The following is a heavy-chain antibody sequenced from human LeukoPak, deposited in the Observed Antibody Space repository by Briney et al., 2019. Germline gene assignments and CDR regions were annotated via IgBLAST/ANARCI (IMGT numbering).Heavy chain of an antibody. Sequence: SQTLSLTCTVSGGSISSGDYYWSWIRQPPGKGLEWIGYIYYSGSTYYNPSLKSRVTISVDTSKNQFSLKLSSVTAADTAVYYCARGRGSSWFPNWFDPWGQGTLVTVSS. CDR1: GGSISSGDYY. D-gene: IGHD6-13*01. CDR3: ARGRGSSWFPNWFDP. V-gene: IGHV4-30-4*08. CDR2: IYYSGST. J-gene: IGHJ5*02.